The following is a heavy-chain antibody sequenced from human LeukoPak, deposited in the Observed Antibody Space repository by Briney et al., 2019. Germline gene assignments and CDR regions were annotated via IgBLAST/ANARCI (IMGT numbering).Heavy chain of an antibody. CDR2: IYHSGST. CDR3: ARLAVRPFYYMDV. V-gene: IGHV4-38-2*01. J-gene: IGHJ6*03. CDR1: GYSISSGYY. D-gene: IGHD2-2*01. Sequence: KPSETLSLTGAVSGYSISSGYYWGWIRQPPGQGLEWSGSIYHSGSTYYNPSLKSRGTISVDTSKNQFSLKLSSVTAADTAVYYCARLAVRPFYYMDVWGKGTTVTVSS.